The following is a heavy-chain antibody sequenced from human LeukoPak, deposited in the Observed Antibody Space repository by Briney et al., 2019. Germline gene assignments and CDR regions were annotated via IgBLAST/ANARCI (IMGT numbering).Heavy chain of an antibody. J-gene: IGHJ4*02. CDR3: AKGNGYCSGGSCYSAQYYFDY. D-gene: IGHD2-15*01. CDR1: GFTFSSYA. CDR2: IIGSGGST. V-gene: IGHV3-23*01. Sequence: GGSLRLSCAASGFTFSSYAMSWVRQAPGKGLEWVSAIIGSGGSTYYADSVKGRFTISRDNSKNTLCLQMNSLRAEDTAVYYCAKGNGYCSGGSCYSAQYYFDYWGQGTLVTVSS.